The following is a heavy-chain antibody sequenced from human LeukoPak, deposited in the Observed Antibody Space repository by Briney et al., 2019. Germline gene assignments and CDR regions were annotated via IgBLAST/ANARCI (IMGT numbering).Heavy chain of an antibody. CDR2: ISGSGGST. CDR3: ALRGYYDILTGRS. Sequence: GGSLRLSCAASGFTFSSYSMNWVRQAPGKGLEWVSAISGSGGSTYYADSVKGRFTISRDNSKNTLYLQMNSLRAEDTAVYYCALRGYYDILTGRSWGQGTLVTVSS. V-gene: IGHV3-23*01. CDR1: GFTFSSYS. D-gene: IGHD3-9*01. J-gene: IGHJ5*02.